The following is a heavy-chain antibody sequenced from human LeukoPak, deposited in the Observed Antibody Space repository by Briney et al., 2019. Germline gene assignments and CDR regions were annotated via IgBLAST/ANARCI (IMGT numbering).Heavy chain of an antibody. D-gene: IGHD2-15*01. J-gene: IGHJ6*02. CDR3: ARSVVVVVAATPDYYYGMDV. Sequence: ASVKVSCKASGYTFTDYYMHWVRQAPGQGLEWMGWINANRGGTNYAQRFQGRVTMTRDTSITTAYMELSRLKSDDTAVYYCARSVVVVVAATPDYYYGMDVWGQGTTVTVSS. CDR1: GYTFTDYY. V-gene: IGHV1-2*02. CDR2: INANRGGT.